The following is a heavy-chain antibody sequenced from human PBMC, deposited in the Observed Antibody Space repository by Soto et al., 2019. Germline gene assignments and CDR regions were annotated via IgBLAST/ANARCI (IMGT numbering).Heavy chain of an antibody. J-gene: IGHJ6*02. Sequence: QVQLVESGGGVVQPGRSLRLSCAASGFTFSSYAMHWVRQAPGKGLEWVAVISYDGSNKYYADSVKGRFTISRDNSKNTLYLQINSLRAEDTAVYYCAREIAVAGTNYYGMDVWGQGTTVTVSS. CDR3: AREIAVAGTNYYGMDV. CDR1: GFTFSSYA. V-gene: IGHV3-30-3*01. CDR2: ISYDGSNK. D-gene: IGHD6-19*01.